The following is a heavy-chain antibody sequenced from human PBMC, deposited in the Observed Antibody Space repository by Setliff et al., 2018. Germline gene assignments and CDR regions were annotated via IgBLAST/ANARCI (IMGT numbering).Heavy chain of an antibody. CDR2: MNPNSGNT. J-gene: IGHJ3*02. D-gene: IGHD3-3*01. CDR1: GYTFTSYN. V-gene: IGHV1-8*02. CDR3: AISTIFGVVSPTPDAFDI. Sequence: ASVKVSCKTSGYTFTSYNINWVRQAPGQGLEWMGWMNPNSGNTGYAQKLQGRVTMTTDTSTSTAYMELSRLRSEDTAVYYCAISTIFGVVSPTPDAFDIWGQGTMVTVSS.